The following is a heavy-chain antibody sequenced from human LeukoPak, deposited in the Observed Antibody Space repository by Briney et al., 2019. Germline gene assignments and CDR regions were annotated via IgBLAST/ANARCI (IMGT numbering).Heavy chain of an antibody. CDR2: IYYSGST. CDR3: AGALPPLGTMVRD. CDR1: GGSISSYY. J-gene: IGHJ4*02. Sequence: SETLSLTCTVSGGSISSYYWSWIRQPPGKGLEWIGYIYYSGSTNYNPSLKSRVTISVDTSKNQFSLKLSSVTAADTAVYYCAGALPPLGTMVRDWGQGTLVTVSS. V-gene: IGHV4-59*01. D-gene: IGHD3-10*01.